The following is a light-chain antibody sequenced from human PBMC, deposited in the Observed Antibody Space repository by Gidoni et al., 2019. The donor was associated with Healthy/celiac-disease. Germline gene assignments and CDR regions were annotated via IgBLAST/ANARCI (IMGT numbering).Light chain of an antibody. Sequence: DIVMTQSPDSLAVSLGERATINCKSSQSVLYSSNNKNDLAWYQQKPGQPPKLLIYWASTRESGVPDRFSGSGSGTDFTLTISSLQAEDVAVYYCQQYYSTLWTFGQGTKLEIK. V-gene: IGKV4-1*01. CDR2: WAS. CDR1: QSVLYSSNNKND. J-gene: IGKJ2*02. CDR3: QQYYSTLWT.